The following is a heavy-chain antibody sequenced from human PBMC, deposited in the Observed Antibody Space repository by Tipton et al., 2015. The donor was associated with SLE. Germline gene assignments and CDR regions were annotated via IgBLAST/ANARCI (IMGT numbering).Heavy chain of an antibody. V-gene: IGHV3-7*03. J-gene: IGHJ6*02. D-gene: IGHD6-13*01. CDR2: IKQNGYEK. CDR1: GFTFSSHW. CDR3: ARTNSSWLHYYYGMDV. Sequence: SLRLSCAASGFTFSSHWMSWVRQAPGKGLEWVANIKQNGYEKYYVDSVKGRFTISRDNAKNSLYLQMNSLRAEDTAVYYCARTNSSWLHYYYGMDVWGQGTTVTVSS.